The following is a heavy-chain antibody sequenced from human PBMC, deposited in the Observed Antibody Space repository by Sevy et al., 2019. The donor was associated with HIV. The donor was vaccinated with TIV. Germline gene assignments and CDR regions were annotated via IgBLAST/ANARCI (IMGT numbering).Heavy chain of an antibody. J-gene: IGHJ4*02. CDR2: IYWNDDK. CDR1: GFSLSTSGVG. D-gene: IGHD2-15*01. V-gene: IGHV2-5*01. Sequence: SGPTLVKPTQTLTLTCTFSGFSLSTSGVGVGWIRQPPGKALEWLARIYWNDDKRYSPSLKSRLTITKDTSKNLVVLTMTNMDPVDTATYYCAHRVFTVVNRGLYFDYWGQGTLVTVSS. CDR3: AHRVFTVVNRGLYFDY.